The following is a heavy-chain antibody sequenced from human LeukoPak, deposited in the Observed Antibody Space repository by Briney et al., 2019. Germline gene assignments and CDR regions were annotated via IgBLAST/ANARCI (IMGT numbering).Heavy chain of an antibody. CDR1: GYTFTSYD. J-gene: IGHJ4*02. D-gene: IGHD1-26*01. V-gene: IGHV1-8*03. CDR2: MSPNSGNT. CDR3: ARWELRRDGIDY. Sequence: ASVRVSCKASGYTFTSYDINWVRQATGQGLEWMGWMSPNSGNTDYAQKFQGRVTFTRNTSINTAYMELSSLRSDDTAVYYCARWELRRDGIDYWGQGTLVTVSP.